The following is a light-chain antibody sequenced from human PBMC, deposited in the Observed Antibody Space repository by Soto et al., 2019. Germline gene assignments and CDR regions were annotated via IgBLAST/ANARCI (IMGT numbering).Light chain of an antibody. J-gene: IGKJ1*01. CDR3: QQLNSYPWT. CDR1: QGISSY. Sequence: IQLTQSPSSLSASVGDRVTITCRASQGISSYLAWYQQKPGKAPKLLIYAASTLQSGVPARFSGSGSGTDCTLIISSLQPEDFATYYCQQLNSYPWTFGQGTKVEIK. V-gene: IGKV1-9*01. CDR2: AAS.